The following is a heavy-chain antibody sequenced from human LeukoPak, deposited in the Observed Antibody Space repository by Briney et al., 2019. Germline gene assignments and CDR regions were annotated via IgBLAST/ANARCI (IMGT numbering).Heavy chain of an antibody. D-gene: IGHD5-24*01. V-gene: IGHV4-39*07. CDR2: IYYSGST. Sequence: KASETLSLTCTVSGGSISSSSYYWGWIRQPPGKGLEWIGSIYYSGSTYYNPSLKSRVTISVDTSKNQFSLKLSSVTAADTAVYYCARGPSERYFDLWGRGTLVTVSS. CDR1: GGSISSSSYY. J-gene: IGHJ2*01. CDR3: ARGPSERYFDL.